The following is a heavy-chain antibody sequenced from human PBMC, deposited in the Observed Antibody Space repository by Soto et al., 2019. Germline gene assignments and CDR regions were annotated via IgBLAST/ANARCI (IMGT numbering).Heavy chain of an antibody. V-gene: IGHV3-15*01. D-gene: IGHD5-18*01. CDR3: VTHADIYGRGH. Sequence: EVQLLESGGGVAKPGGSVRRSCAASGFTFRNDWMNWVRQAPGKGLEWVARIKNVVDVGTTDYAALVTGRFFISRDDSKNMLYLPMNSLNIEDTAVYYYVTHADIYGRGHWGQGTLVTVAS. CDR1: GFTFRNDW. J-gene: IGHJ4*02. CDR2: IKNVVDVGTT.